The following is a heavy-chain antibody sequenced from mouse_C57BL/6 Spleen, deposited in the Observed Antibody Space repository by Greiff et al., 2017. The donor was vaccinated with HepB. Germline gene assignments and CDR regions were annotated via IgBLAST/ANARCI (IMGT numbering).Heavy chain of an antibody. CDR3: ASYDYDLSYAMDY. CDR2: IYPGSGNT. V-gene: IGHV1-66*01. D-gene: IGHD2-4*01. CDR1: GYSFTSYY. Sequence: QVQLQQSGPELVKPGASVKISCKASGYSFTSYYIHWVKQRPGQGLEWIGWIYPGSGNTKYNEKFKGKATLTADTSSSTAYMQLSSLTSEDSAVYYCASYDYDLSYAMDYWGQGTSVTVSS. J-gene: IGHJ4*01.